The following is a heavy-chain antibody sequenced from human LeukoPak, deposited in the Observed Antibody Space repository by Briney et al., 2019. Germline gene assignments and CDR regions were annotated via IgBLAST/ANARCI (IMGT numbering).Heavy chain of an antibody. Sequence: SQTLSLTCTVSGGSISSGDYYWSWIRQPPGKGLEWIGYIYYSGSTYYNPSLKSRVTISVDTSKNQFSLKLSSVTAADTAVYYCARNYNALGYCSGGSCYPAWFDPWGQGTLVTVSS. CDR1: GGSISSGDYY. D-gene: IGHD2-15*01. J-gene: IGHJ5*02. CDR3: ARNYNALGYCSGGSCYPAWFDP. CDR2: IYYSGST. V-gene: IGHV4-30-4*01.